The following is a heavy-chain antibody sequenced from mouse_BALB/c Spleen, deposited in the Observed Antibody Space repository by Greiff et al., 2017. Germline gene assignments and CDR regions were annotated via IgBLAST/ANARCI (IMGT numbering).Heavy chain of an antibody. D-gene: IGHD2-4*01. V-gene: IGHV14-3*02. CDR1: GFNIKDTS. CDR3: ASNDYDDGFAY. Sequence: VQLQQSGAELVKPGASVKLSCTASGFNIKDTSMPWVKQRPEQGLEWIGRIVPANGNTKYDPKFQGKATITEDTSSTTAYLQLSIMTSEDPAFYSCASNDYDDGFAYWGQGTLVTVSA. CDR2: IVPANGNT. J-gene: IGHJ3*01.